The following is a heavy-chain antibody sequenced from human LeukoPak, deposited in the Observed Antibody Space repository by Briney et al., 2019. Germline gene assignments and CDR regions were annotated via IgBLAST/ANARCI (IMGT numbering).Heavy chain of an antibody. J-gene: IGHJ4*02. CDR2: ISGSGGST. Sequence: EGSLSLSCAASGFTFSSYAMSWVRQAPGQGLEWVSAISGSGGSTYYADSVKGRFTISRDNSKNTLYLQMNSFRPEDTAVYYCAKDGGLVDFFDCWDQGTLVTVSS. CDR1: GFTFSSYA. D-gene: IGHD2-15*01. V-gene: IGHV3-23*01. CDR3: AKDGGLVDFFDC.